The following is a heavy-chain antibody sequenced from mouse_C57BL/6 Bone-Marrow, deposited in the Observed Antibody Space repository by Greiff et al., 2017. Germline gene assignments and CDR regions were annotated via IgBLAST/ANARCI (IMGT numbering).Heavy chain of an antibody. J-gene: IGHJ3*01. Sequence: QVQLQQPGAELVKPGASVKLSCKASGYTFTSYWMHWVKQRPGQGLEWIGMIHPNSGSTNYNAKFKSKATLTVDKSSSTAYMQLSSLTSEDSAVYYCARPLRYPFAYWGQGTLVTVSA. CDR2: IHPNSGST. CDR3: ARPLRYPFAY. D-gene: IGHD1-1*01. V-gene: IGHV1-64*01. CDR1: GYTFTSYW.